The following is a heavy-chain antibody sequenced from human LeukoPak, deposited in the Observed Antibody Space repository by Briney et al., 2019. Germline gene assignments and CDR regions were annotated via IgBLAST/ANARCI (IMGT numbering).Heavy chain of an antibody. Sequence: GGSLRLSCAASGFTFSDYFMIWIRQAPGKGLEWVSCISGSGNTIYYADSVKGRFTISRDNAKNSLYLQISSLRADDTAVYFCARDKGWTTPPYYYYYGMDVWGQGTTVTVSS. D-gene: IGHD3/OR15-3a*01. CDR3: ARDKGWTTPPYYYYYGMDV. V-gene: IGHV3-11*01. J-gene: IGHJ6*02. CDR1: GFTFSDYF. CDR2: ISGSGNTI.